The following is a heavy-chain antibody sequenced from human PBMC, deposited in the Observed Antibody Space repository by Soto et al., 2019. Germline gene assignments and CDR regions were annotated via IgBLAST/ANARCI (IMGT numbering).Heavy chain of an antibody. CDR3: ARATVTENYYYGMDV. CDR1: GGSISSGGYS. V-gene: IGHV4-30-2*01. J-gene: IGHJ6*02. CDR2: IYHSGST. D-gene: IGHD4-17*01. Sequence: SETLSLTCAVSGGSISSGGYSWSWIRQPPGKGLEWIGYIYHSGSTYYNPSLKSRVTISVDRSKNQFSLKLSSVTAADTAVYYCARATVTENYYYGMDVWGQGTTVTVSS.